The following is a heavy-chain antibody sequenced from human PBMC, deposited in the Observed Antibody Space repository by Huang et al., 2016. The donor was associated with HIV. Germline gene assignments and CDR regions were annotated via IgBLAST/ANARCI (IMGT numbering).Heavy chain of an antibody. J-gene: IGHJ5*01. D-gene: IGHD1-1*01. CDR3: ARDHWYPLQNWFDL. V-gene: IGHV1-18*01. CDR2: ISAYNCNT. Sequence: QVELVQSGAEVKRPGASVRVSCKAAGYIFTKYGINWVRQAPEQGLEWMGWISAYNCNTNYAEKVHGRVTLTRDTAATTAYMELRDVTSADTAVYYCARDHWYPLQNWFDLWGQGTLVTVSS. CDR1: GYIFTKYG.